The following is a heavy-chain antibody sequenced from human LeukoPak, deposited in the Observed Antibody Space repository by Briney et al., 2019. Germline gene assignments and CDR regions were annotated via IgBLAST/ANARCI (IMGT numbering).Heavy chain of an antibody. V-gene: IGHV6-1*01. D-gene: IGHD5-24*01. Sequence: SQTLSLTCAISGDSVSSNSAAWIWIRQSPSRGLEWLGRTYYRSKWYNDYAVSVKSRITINPDTSKNQFSLQLNSVTPEDTAVYYCAREMATIWNWFDPWGQGTLVTVSS. CDR1: GDSVSSNSAA. CDR3: AREMATIWNWFDP. J-gene: IGHJ5*02. CDR2: TYYRSKWYN.